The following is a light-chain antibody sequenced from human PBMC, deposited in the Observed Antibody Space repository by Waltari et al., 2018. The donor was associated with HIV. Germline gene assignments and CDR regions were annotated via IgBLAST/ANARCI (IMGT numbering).Light chain of an antibody. CDR2: AAS. CDR1: QSIDTY. CDR3: QQTYRTPQT. J-gene: IGKJ5*01. Sequence: DIQMTQSPSSLSASVGDRVTITCRASQSIDTYLNWYQQTPGKAPKLLIFAASNLQGGVPSRFSGSGSGTDFTLTVNSLQPEDFATYYCQQTYRTPQTFGQGTLLAI. V-gene: IGKV1-39*01.